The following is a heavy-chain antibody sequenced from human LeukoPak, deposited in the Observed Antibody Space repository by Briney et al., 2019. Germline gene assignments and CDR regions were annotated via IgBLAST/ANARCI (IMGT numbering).Heavy chain of an antibody. Sequence: PSETLSLTCTVSGGSMTTDSWNWIRLPAGKGLEWIGRISASGNTNYNPSLFTRVTMSIDTSENQFSLKLNSVTAADTAVYFCARAPVQDLSFVGWFDSWGQGTLVILSS. D-gene: IGHD1-26*01. CDR3: ARAPVQDLSFVGWFDS. J-gene: IGHJ5*01. CDR1: GGSMTTDS. V-gene: IGHV4-4*07. CDR2: ISASGNT.